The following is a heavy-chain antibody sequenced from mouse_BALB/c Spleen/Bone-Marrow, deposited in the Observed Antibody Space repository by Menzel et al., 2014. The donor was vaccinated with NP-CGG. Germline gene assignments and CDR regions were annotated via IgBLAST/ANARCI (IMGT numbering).Heavy chain of an antibody. J-gene: IGHJ2*01. V-gene: IGHV1S81*02. CDR3: ARGTFDY. CDR2: INPSNGRT. CDR1: GYTFTSYW. Sequence: VQLQQSGAELVKPGASVKLSCKASGYTFTSYWMHWVKQRPGQGLEWIGEINPSNGRTNYNEKFKSKATLTVDKSSSTAYMQLSSLTPEDSAVYYCARGTFDYWGQGTTLTVSS.